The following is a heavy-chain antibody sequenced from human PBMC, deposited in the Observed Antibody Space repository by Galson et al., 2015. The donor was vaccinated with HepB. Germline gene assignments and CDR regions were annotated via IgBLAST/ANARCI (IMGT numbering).Heavy chain of an antibody. CDR2: IYYSGST. CDR1: GGSISPFY. CDR3: ARANRHIVVTTQDYYYYMDV. Sequence: ETLSLTCTVSGGSISPFYWNWIRQPPGRGLEWIAYIYYSGSTYYNPSLKSRVTISVDTSKNQFSLKLSSVTAADTAVYYCARANRHIVVTTQDYYYYMDVWGKGTTVTVSS. D-gene: IGHD5-12*01. V-gene: IGHV4-59*12. J-gene: IGHJ6*03.